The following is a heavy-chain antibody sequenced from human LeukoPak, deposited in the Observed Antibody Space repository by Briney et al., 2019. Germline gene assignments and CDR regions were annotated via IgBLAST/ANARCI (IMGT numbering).Heavy chain of an antibody. D-gene: IGHD6-13*01. CDR1: GGSISSYY. Sequence: SETLSLTCTVSGGSISSYYWSWIRQPPGKGLEWIGYIYYSGSTNYNPSLKSRVTISVDTSKNQFSLKLSSVTAADTAVYYCARVPSSSWTPSDYWGQGTLVTVSS. CDR2: IYYSGST. J-gene: IGHJ4*02. V-gene: IGHV4-59*12. CDR3: ARVPSSSWTPSDY.